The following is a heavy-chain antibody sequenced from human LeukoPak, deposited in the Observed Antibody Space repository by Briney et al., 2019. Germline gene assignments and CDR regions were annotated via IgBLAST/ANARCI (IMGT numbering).Heavy chain of an antibody. CDR2: INPNSGGT. CDR3: ARVHCTNGVCYLFDY. J-gene: IGHJ4*02. Sequence: GASVKVSCKASGYTFTGYYMRWVRQAPGQGLEWMGRINPNSGGTNYAQKFQGRVTMTRDTSISTAYMELSRLRSDDTAVYYCARVHCTNGVCYLFDYWGQGTPVTVSS. V-gene: IGHV1-2*06. D-gene: IGHD2-8*01. CDR1: GYTFTGYY.